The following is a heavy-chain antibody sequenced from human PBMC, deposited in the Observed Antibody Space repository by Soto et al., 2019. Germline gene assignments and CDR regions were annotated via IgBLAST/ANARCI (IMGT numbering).Heavy chain of an antibody. CDR1: VFTFSSYS. CDR3: ARDLWTY. J-gene: IGHJ4*02. V-gene: IGHV3-48*02. CDR2: ISSNSRTM. D-gene: IGHD3-3*01. Sequence: WWSLRLSCAASVFTFSSYSMKWVRQAPGKGLEWVSYISSNSRTMFYADSVKGRFTISRDNAKNSLYLQMSSLRDEDTAVYYCARDLWTYWGQGALVTVSS.